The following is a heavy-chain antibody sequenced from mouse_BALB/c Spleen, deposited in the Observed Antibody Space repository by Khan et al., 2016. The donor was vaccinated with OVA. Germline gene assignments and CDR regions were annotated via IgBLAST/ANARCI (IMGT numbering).Heavy chain of an antibody. J-gene: IGHJ4*01. V-gene: IGHV5-6*01. D-gene: IGHD1-2*01. CDR2: ISSGGTYT. Sequence: EVELVESGGDLVNPGGSLKLSCAASGFIFSSYGMSWVRQTPDQRLEWVATISSGGTYTYYPDSVKGRSTIPRDNAKNTLSLQMSSLKSEDTAVYYCTGFIATTTEDCYAMDYWGQGTSVTVSS. CDR3: TGFIATTTEDCYAMDY. CDR1: GFIFSSYG.